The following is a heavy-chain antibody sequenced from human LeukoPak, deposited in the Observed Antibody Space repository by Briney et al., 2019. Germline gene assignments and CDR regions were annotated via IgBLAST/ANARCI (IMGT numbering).Heavy chain of an antibody. J-gene: IGHJ4*02. CDR2: IYYSGST. CDR1: GGSVSSGSYY. V-gene: IGHV4-61*01. D-gene: IGHD4-17*01. CDR3: ARGGDYGDLRYFDY. Sequence: SETLSLTCTVSGGSVSSGSYYWSWIRQPPGKGLEWIGYIYYSGSTNYNPSLKSRVTFSVDTSKNQFSLKLNSVTAADAAVYYCARGGDYGDLRYFDYWGQGTLVTVSS.